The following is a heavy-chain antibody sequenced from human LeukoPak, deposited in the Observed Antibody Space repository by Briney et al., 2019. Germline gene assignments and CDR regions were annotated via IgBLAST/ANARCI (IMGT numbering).Heavy chain of an antibody. CDR3: ASWPYCSGGSCYSSDY. D-gene: IGHD2-15*01. V-gene: IGHV1-2*02. CDR2: INPNSGGT. Sequence: ASVKVSCKASRCTFTGYYMHWVRQAPGQGLEWMGWINPNSGGTNYAQKFQGRVTMTRDTSISTAYMELSRLRSDDTAVYYCASWPYCSGGSCYSSDYWGQGTLVTVSS. J-gene: IGHJ4*02. CDR1: RCTFTGYY.